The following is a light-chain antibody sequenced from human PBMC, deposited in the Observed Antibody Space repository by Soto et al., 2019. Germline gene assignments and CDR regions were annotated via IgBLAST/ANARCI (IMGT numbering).Light chain of an antibody. CDR3: GSYTTSSNYV. V-gene: IGLV2-14*03. Sequence: QSALTQHASVSGSPGQSITISCTGTISDVGSYNYVSWYQQYPGKAPKLMIYDVSTRPSGVSDRFSGSKSGNTASLTISGLRAEDEADYYCGSYTTSSNYVFGTGTKVTVL. CDR1: ISDVGSYNY. CDR2: DVS. J-gene: IGLJ1*01.